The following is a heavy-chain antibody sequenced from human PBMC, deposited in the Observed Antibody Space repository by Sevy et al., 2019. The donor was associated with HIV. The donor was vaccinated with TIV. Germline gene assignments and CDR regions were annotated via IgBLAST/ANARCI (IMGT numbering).Heavy chain of an antibody. J-gene: IGHJ6*02. D-gene: IGHD3-3*01. CDR2: ISSSSSTI. CDR1: GFTFSSYS. Sequence: GGSLRLSCAASGFTFSSYSMNWVRQAPGKGLEWVSYISSSSSTIYYADSVKGRFTITRDKAKNSLYLQMNSLRDEDTAVYYCARDQAPDFWSGYYTQRPYYYYNGMDVWGQGTTVTVSS. V-gene: IGHV3-48*02. CDR3: ARDQAPDFWSGYYTQRPYYYYNGMDV.